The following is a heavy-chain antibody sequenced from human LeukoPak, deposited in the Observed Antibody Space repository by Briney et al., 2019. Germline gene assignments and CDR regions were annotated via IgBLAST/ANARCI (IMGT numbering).Heavy chain of an antibody. J-gene: IGHJ3*02. V-gene: IGHV3-23*01. CDR2: IRGSGGST. CDR3: AKDRYDESSGDAFDI. CDR1: GFSFSSPA. D-gene: IGHD3-22*01. Sequence: GRSLSLSCAPSGFSFSSPAMSCVRHAAREWMEWVSSIRGSGGSTYYADSVKGRFTISRDNSKNTLYLQMSSLRAEDTGVYYCAKDRYDESSGDAFDIWGQGTMVTVSS.